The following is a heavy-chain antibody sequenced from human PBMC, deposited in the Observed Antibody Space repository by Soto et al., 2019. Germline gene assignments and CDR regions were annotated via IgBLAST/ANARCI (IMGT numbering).Heavy chain of an antibody. V-gene: IGHV4-4*02. CDR1: GGSISSSNW. D-gene: IGHD2-15*01. CDR2: MYHSGST. J-gene: IGHJ5*02. CDR3: ARAHCSGGSCYSVQHWFDP. Sequence: SGTLSLTCAVSGGSISSSNWWSWVRHPPGKGLEWIGEMYHSGSTNHNPSLKSRVTISVDKSKNQFSLKLSSVTAADTAVYYCARAHCSGGSCYSVQHWFDPWGQGTLVTVS.